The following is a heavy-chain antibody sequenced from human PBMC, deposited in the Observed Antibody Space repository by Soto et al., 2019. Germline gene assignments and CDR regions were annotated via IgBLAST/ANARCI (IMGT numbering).Heavy chain of an antibody. CDR2: ISDDGTNK. CDR1: GFSFSISP. CDR3: ARDPKTSGGQHWAFNYFDS. J-gene: IGHJ4*02. D-gene: IGHD7-27*01. V-gene: IGHV3-30-3*01. Sequence: QVQLVESGGGVVQPGRSLRLSCAASGFSFSISPMHWVRQAPGKGPEWVALISDDGTNKFYADSVKGRFTIPRDNSKSTLYLQVDSLRPEDAAVYYCARDPKTSGGQHWAFNYFDSWGQGTLVTVSS.